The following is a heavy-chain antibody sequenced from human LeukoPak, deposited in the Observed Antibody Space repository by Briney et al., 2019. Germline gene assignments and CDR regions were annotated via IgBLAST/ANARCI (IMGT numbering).Heavy chain of an antibody. CDR1: GFTFSSYW. CDR3: ARAGSGRSPDWFDP. J-gene: IGHJ5*02. V-gene: IGHV3-48*04. D-gene: IGHD1-26*01. CDR2: ISSSGSTI. Sequence: GGSLRLSCAASGFTFSSYWMNWVRQAPGKGLEWVSYISSSGSTIYYADSVKGRFTISRDNAKNSLYLQMNSLRAEDTAVYYCARAGSGRSPDWFDPWGQGTLVTVSS.